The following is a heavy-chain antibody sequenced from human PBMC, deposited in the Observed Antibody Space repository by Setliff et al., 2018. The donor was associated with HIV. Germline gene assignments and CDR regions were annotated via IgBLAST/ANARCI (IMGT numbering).Heavy chain of an antibody. CDR2: INPTGGST. CDR1: GYSFTNHY. V-gene: IGHV1-46*01. CDR3: ASAGAWQRNALDI. J-gene: IGHJ3*02. Sequence: ASVKVSCKPSGYSFTNHYMHWVRQAPGQGLEWMGVINPTGGSTRNKQKFQGRVDMTRDTSTSTVYMELSSLRSEDTAVYYCASAGAWQRNALDIWGQGTMVTVSS. D-gene: IGHD5-12*01.